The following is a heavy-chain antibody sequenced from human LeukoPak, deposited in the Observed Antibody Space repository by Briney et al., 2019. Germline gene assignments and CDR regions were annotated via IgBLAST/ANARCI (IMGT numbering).Heavy chain of an antibody. CDR3: ARALVYDSSGYQYLFDY. CDR1: GGSISSYY. Sequence: PSETLSLTCTVSGGSISSYYWSWIRQPPGKGLEWIGYIYYSGSTNYNPSLKSRVTISVDTSKNQFSLKLSSVTAADTAVYYCARALVYDSSGYQYLFDYWGQGTLVTVSS. CDR2: IYYSGST. J-gene: IGHJ4*02. D-gene: IGHD3-22*01. V-gene: IGHV4-59*01.